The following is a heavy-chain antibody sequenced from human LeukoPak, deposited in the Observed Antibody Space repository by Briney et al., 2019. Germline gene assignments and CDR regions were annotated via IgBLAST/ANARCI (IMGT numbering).Heavy chain of an antibody. V-gene: IGHV3-74*01. J-gene: IGHJ4*02. CDR2: INSDGSST. CDR1: GFTFSSYW. Sequence: GGSLRLSCAASGFTFSSYWMHWVRQAPGKGLVWVSRINSDGSSTSYADSVKGRFTISRDNAKNTLYLQMNSLRAEDTAVYYCAKVFNYYDSSGPDDYWGQGTLVTVSS. D-gene: IGHD3-22*01. CDR3: AKVFNYYDSSGPDDY.